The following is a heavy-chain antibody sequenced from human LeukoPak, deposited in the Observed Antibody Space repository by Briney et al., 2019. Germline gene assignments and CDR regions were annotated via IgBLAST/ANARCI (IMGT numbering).Heavy chain of an antibody. CDR3: AKIPVSYSSGWSNFDY. CDR2: IRGSGDYT. J-gene: IGHJ4*02. V-gene: IGHV3-23*01. Sequence: GGSLRLSCAASGFTFNTYAMSWVRQAPGKGLEWVSTIRGSGDYTYYGDSVKGRFTISRDNSKTTLYLHMDSLRAEDTAVYYCAKIPVSYSSGWSNFDYWGQGTLVTVSS. D-gene: IGHD6-19*01. CDR1: GFTFNTYA.